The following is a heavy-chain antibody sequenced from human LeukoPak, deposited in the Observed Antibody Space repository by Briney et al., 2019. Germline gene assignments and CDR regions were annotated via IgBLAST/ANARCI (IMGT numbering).Heavy chain of an antibody. D-gene: IGHD6-13*01. V-gene: IGHV3-23*01. J-gene: IGHJ4*02. CDR1: EFTFSSFA. Sequence: GGSLRLSCAASEFTFSSFAMIWVRQAPGEGLELVSAITGGGDSTYHADSVKGRFTISRDNSKSTLYLQMNSLRVEDTAVYYCAKGSAGSRPYYFDYWGQGTLVTVSS. CDR3: AKGSAGSRPYYFDY. CDR2: ITGGGDST.